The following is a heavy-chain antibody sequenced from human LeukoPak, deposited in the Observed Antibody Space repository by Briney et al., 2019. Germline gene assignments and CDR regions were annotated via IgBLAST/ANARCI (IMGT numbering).Heavy chain of an antibody. Sequence: SETLSLTCTVSGYSISSGYYWGWIRQPPGKGLEWIGNIYHSGSTYYNPSLKSRVTISLDKSKNQFSLKLSSVTAADTAVYYCARSYSSGWCDWGQGTLVTVSS. CDR2: IYHSGST. V-gene: IGHV4-38-2*02. J-gene: IGHJ4*02. CDR3: ARSYSSGWCD. D-gene: IGHD6-19*01. CDR1: GYSISSGYY.